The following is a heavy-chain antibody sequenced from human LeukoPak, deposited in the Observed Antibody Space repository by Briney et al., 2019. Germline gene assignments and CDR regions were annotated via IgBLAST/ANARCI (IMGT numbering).Heavy chain of an antibody. Sequence: SETLSLTCAAYGGSFRGYYWSWIRQPAGKGLEWIGRIYGYGSTIYNPSLRSRVTMSVDTSKNQFSLRLSSATAEDTAVYCGASVAPSGSYSGLDYWGQGTLVTVSS. CDR2: IYGYGST. D-gene: IGHD1-26*01. V-gene: IGHV4-59*10. CDR1: GGSFRGYY. J-gene: IGHJ4*02. CDR3: ASVAPSGSYSGLDY.